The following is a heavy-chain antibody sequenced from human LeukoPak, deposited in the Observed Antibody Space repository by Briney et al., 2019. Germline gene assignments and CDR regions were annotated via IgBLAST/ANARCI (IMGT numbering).Heavy chain of an antibody. CDR3: ARTSPGIAKAGTFYY. J-gene: IGHJ4*02. CDR1: GFTFSTYW. V-gene: IGHV3-7*01. D-gene: IGHD6-19*01. Sequence: PGGSLRLSCAASGFTFSTYWMGWVRQAPGKGREWVANINRDGSEIYYVDSVRGRFTIYRENAKNSLDLKMNRLRAEDTAIYYCARTSPGIAKAGTFYYWGQGTLVTASS. CDR2: INRDGSEI.